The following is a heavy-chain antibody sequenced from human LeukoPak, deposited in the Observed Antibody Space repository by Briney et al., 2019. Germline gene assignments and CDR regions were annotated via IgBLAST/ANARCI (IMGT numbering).Heavy chain of an antibody. CDR1: GFTFSSYG. CDR3: AKDVYGDYFDY. D-gene: IGHD4-17*01. CDR2: ISYDGSNK. V-gene: IGHV3-30*18. J-gene: IGHJ4*02. Sequence: PGGSLRLSCAASGFTFSSYGMHWVRQAPGKGLEWVAVISYDGSNKYYADSVKGRFTNSRDNSKNTLYLQMNSLRAEDTAVYYCAKDVYGDYFDYWGQGTLVTVSS.